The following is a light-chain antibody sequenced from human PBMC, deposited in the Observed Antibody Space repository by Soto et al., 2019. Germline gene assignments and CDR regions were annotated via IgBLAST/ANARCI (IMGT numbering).Light chain of an antibody. J-gene: IGKJ1*01. CDR1: QSLRSNN. CDR3: QQYGGSPL. CDR2: DAS. Sequence: EIVLTQSPVTLSLSPGERATLSCRASQSLRSNNLAWYQQKPGQAPRLLIYDASSRASGIPDRFSGSGFGTDFTLTISSLEPEDFAVDYCQQYGGSPLFGQGTKVDIK. V-gene: IGKV3-20*01.